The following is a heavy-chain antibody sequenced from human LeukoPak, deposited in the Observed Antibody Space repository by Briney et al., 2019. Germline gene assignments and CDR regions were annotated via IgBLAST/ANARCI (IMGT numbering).Heavy chain of an antibody. CDR1: GFTFSSYA. CDR2: ISYDGSDT. V-gene: IGHV3-30*18. D-gene: IGHD6-13*01. CDR3: AKIAAAGLYYYYYYMDV. Sequence: PGGSLRLSCAASGFTFSSYAMHWVRQAPGKGLEWVALISYDGSDTYYADSVKGRFTISRDNSKNTLYLQMNSLRAEDTAVYYCAKIAAAGLYYYYYYMDVWGKGTTVTISS. J-gene: IGHJ6*03.